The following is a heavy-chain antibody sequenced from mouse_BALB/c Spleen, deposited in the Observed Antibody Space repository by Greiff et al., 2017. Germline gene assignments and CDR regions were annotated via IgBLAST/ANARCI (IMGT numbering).Heavy chain of an antibody. CDR1: GYAFTSYN. CDR3: AKGGLRQGHYFDY. CDR2: IDPYNGGT. V-gene: IGHV1S135*01. Sequence: VQLKQSGPELVKPGASVKVSCKASGYAFTSYNMYWVKQSHGKSLEWIGYIDPYNGGTSYNQKFKGKATLTVDKSSSTAYMHLNSLTSEDSAVYYCAKGGLRQGHYFDYWGQGTTLTVSS. J-gene: IGHJ2*01. D-gene: IGHD2-4*01.